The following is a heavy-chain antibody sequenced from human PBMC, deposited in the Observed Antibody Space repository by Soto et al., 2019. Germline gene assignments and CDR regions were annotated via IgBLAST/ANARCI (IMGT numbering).Heavy chain of an antibody. CDR1: GYNFTTYE. CDR3: AREGEMPYYYYGLDV. Sequence: QVQLVQSGAEVRKPWASVKVSFKASGYNFTTYEISWVREAPGQGIEWMGWISGYNGHTKYAQKFQGRVTMTTDTSTSTVYMDLRSLRSDDTAVYYCAREGEMPYYYYGLDVWGQGTTVTVSS. CDR2: ISGYNGHT. V-gene: IGHV1-18*01. D-gene: IGHD3-16*01. J-gene: IGHJ6*02.